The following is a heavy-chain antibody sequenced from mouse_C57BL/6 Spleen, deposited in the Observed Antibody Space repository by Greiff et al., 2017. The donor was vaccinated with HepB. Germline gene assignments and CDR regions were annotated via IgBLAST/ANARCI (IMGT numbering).Heavy chain of an antibody. V-gene: IGHV5-17*01. CDR2: ISSGSSTI. CDR3: ARAYYDGSRGAMDY. D-gene: IGHD1-1*01. CDR1: GFTFSDYG. J-gene: IGHJ4*01. Sequence: EVKLVESGGGLVKPGGSLKLSCAASGFTFSDYGMHWVRQAPEKGLEWVAYISSGSSTIYYADTVKGRFTISRDNAKNTLFLQMTSLRSEDTAMYYCARAYYDGSRGAMDYWGQGTSVTVSS.